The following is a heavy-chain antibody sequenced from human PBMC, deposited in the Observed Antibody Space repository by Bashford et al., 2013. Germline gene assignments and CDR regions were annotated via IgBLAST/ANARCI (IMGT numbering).Heavy chain of an antibody. V-gene: IGHV4-34*01. Sequence: SSETLSLTCAVYGGVRSVVTTGAGSASPQGRGWEWIGEINHSGSTNYNPSLDNRVTISVDTSKNQFSLRLSSVTAADTAIYYCARRAGEWFSPSNFWIDPWGQGTLVTVSS. CDR1: GGVRSVVTT. CDR3: ARRAGEWFSPSNFWIDP. CDR2: INHSGST. J-gene: IGHJ5*02. D-gene: IGHD3-3*01.